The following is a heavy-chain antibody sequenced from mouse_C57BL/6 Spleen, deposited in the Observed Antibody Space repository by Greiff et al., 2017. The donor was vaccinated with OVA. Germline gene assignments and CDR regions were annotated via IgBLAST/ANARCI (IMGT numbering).Heavy chain of an antibody. D-gene: IGHD4-1*01. CDR2: IDPSDSYT. CDR3: ARTGTTIFAY. V-gene: IGHV1-50*01. J-gene: IGHJ3*01. CDR1: GYTFTSYW. Sequence: QVQLQQPGAELVKPGASVKLSCKASGYTFTSYWMQWVKQRPGQGLEWIGEIDPSDSYTNYNQKFKGKATLTVATSSSTAYMQLSSLTSEDSAVEYCARTGTTIFAYWGQGTLVTVSA.